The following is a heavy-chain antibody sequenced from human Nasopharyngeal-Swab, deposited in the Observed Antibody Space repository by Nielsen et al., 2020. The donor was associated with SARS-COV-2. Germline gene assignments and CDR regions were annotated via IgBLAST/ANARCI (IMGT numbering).Heavy chain of an antibody. J-gene: IGHJ5*02. D-gene: IGHD6-19*01. CDR2: INPSGGST. CDR1: GYTFTSHY. V-gene: IGHV1-46*01. CDR3: AGGTSGSGQWLANWFDP. Sequence: ASVKVFCKASGYTFTSHYMHWVRQAPAQGLEWMGIINPSGGSTSYAQKFQGRVTMTRDTSTSTVYMELSSLRSEDTAVYYCAGGTSGSGQWLANWFDPWGQGTLVTVSS.